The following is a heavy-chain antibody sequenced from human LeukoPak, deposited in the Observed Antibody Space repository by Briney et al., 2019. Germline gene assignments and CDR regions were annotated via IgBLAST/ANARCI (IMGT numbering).Heavy chain of an antibody. J-gene: IGHJ4*02. Sequence: SQTLSLSCTVSGGSISSGGYYWSWIRQPPGKGLEWIGYIYHSGSTYYNPSLKSRVTISVDRSKNQFSLKLSSVTAADTAVCYCARERESGSYYYFDYWGQGTLVTVSS. CDR2: IYHSGST. CDR1: GGSISSGGYY. D-gene: IGHD1-26*01. CDR3: ARERESGSYYYFDY. V-gene: IGHV4-30-2*01.